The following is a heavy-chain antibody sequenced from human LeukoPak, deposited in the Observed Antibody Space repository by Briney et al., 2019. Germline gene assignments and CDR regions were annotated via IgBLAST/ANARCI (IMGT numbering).Heavy chain of an antibody. CDR2: SRNKAFSYST. Sequence: GGSLRLSCAASRFTFSDYYIDWVRQAPRKGLEWVGRSRNKAFSYSTEYAASVKGRFTISRDESKNSLYLQMNSLKTEDTAVYYCVTMKKKSPSYGMDVWGQGTTVTVSS. CDR1: RFTFSDYY. CDR3: VTMKKKSPSYGMDV. V-gene: IGHV3-72*01. J-gene: IGHJ6*02.